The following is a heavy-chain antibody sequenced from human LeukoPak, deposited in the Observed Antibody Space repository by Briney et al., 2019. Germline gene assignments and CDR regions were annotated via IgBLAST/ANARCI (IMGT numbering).Heavy chain of an antibody. J-gene: IGHJ6*04. D-gene: IGHD3-10*01. Sequence: PGGSLRLSCAASGFTFSSYGMHWVRQAPGKGLEWVAVIWYDGSNKYYADSVKGRFTISRDNSKNTLYLQMNSLRAEDTAVYYCARGWYGSGLGMDVWAKGPRSPSPQ. CDR2: IWYDGSNK. V-gene: IGHV3-33*01. CDR1: GFTFSSYG. CDR3: ARGWYGSGLGMDV.